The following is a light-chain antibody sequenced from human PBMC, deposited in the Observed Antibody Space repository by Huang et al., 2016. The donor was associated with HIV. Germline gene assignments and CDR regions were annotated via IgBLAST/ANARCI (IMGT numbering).Light chain of an antibody. CDR1: QTITTY. CDR3: QQSYSSLLS. CDR2: AAS. J-gene: IGKJ4*01. V-gene: IGKV1-39*01. Sequence: DIQMTQSPSYLSASVGDRVIMTCRASQTITTYLNWYQQRPGKAPKLLIYAASSLQSGVPARCSDSGSGTDVTLAISSLQPEDFATYYCQQSYSSLLSFGGGTKVAIK.